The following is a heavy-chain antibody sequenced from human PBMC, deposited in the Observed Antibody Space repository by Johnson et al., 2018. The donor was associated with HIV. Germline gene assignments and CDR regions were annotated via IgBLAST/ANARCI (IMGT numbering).Heavy chain of an antibody. CDR2: IYSGGST. CDR3: AREGGAFYDSSGSLAFDI. V-gene: IGHV3-53*01. Sequence: VQLVESGGGLIQPGGSLRLSCAASGFTVSSNYMSWVRQAPGKGLEWVSIIYSGGSTYYAESVKGRFIISRDNSKNTLYLQMNSLRAEDTAVYYCAREGGAFYDSSGSLAFDIWGQGTMVTVSS. J-gene: IGHJ3*02. CDR1: GFTVSSNY. D-gene: IGHD3-22*01.